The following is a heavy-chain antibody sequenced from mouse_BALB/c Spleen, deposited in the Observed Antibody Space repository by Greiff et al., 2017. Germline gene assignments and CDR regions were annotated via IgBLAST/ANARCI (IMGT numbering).Heavy chain of an antibody. D-gene: IGHD3-2*01. Sequence: VQLKQSGPELVKPGASVKVSCKASGYAFTSYNMYWVKQSHGKSLEWIGYIDPYNGGTSYNQKFKGKATLTVDKSSSTAYMHLNSLTSEDSAVYYCAREDSSGYYYAMDYWGQGTSVTVSS. J-gene: IGHJ4*01. CDR2: IDPYNGGT. V-gene: IGHV1S135*01. CDR1: GYAFTSYN. CDR3: AREDSSGYYYAMDY.